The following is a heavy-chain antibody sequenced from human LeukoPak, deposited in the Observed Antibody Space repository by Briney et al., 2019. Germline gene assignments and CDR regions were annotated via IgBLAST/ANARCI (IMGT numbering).Heavy chain of an antibody. CDR3: ARSPPSSYCTSTSCYPRHFDY. V-gene: IGHV5-51*01. Sequence: GESLKISCKGSGYRFSNYWIAWVRQMPGKGLEWMGIIYPGDSDTRYSPSFQGQVTISADKSISTAYLQWSSLKASDTAMYYCARSPPSSYCTSTSCYPRHFDYWGQGTLVTVSS. D-gene: IGHD2-2*01. J-gene: IGHJ4*02. CDR1: GYRFSNYW. CDR2: IYPGDSDT.